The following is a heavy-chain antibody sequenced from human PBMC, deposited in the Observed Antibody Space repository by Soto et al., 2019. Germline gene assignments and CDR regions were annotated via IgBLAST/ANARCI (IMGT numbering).Heavy chain of an antibody. CDR3: ARTHCGGDCYLQH. D-gene: IGHD2-21*01. CDR2: IYYSGST. J-gene: IGHJ1*01. CDR1: GGSISSYY. V-gene: IGHV4-59*08. Sequence: SETLSLTCTVSGGSISSYYWSWIRQPPGKGLEWIGYIYYSGSTNYNPSLKSRVTISVDTSKNQFSLKLSSVTAADTAVYYCARTHCGGDCYLQHWGQGTLVTVSS.